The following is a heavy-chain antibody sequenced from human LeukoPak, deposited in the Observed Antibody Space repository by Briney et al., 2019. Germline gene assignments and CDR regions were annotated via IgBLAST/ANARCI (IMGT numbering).Heavy chain of an antibody. J-gene: IGHJ5*02. CDR2: IKQDGSEK. Sequence: GGSLRLSCAASGFTFSSYWMGWVRQAPGKGLEWVANIKQDGSEKYYVDSVKGRFTISRDNAKNSLYLQMNSLRAEDTAVYYCARDHREAARQFNWFDPWGQGTLVTVSS. CDR1: GFTFSSYW. CDR3: ARDHREAARQFNWFDP. V-gene: IGHV3-7*01. D-gene: IGHD6-6*01.